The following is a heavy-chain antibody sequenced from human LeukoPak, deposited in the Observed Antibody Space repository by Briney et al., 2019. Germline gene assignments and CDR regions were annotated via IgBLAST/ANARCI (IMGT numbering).Heavy chain of an antibody. V-gene: IGHV3-33*06. Sequence: PGRSLRLSCAASGFTFSSYGMHWVRQAPGKGLEWVAVIWYDGSNKYYADSVKGRFTISRDNSKNTLYLQMNSLRAEDTAVYYCAKDLNSYGYDYFDYWGQGTLATVSS. CDR3: AKDLNSYGYDYFDY. J-gene: IGHJ4*02. CDR1: GFTFSSYG. CDR2: IWYDGSNK. D-gene: IGHD5-18*01.